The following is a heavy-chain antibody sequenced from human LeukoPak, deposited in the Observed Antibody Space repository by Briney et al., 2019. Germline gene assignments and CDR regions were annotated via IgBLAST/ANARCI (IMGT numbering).Heavy chain of an antibody. V-gene: IGHV4-59*12. Sequence: SETLSLTCTVSDGSISSYYWSWIRQPPGKGLEWIGYIYYSGTTNYNPSLKSRVIISVDTSKNQFSLKLSSVTAADTAVYYCAREAADYGDYGGDYWGQGTLVTVSS. CDR1: DGSISSYY. J-gene: IGHJ4*02. D-gene: IGHD4-17*01. CDR3: AREAADYGDYGGDY. CDR2: IYYSGTT.